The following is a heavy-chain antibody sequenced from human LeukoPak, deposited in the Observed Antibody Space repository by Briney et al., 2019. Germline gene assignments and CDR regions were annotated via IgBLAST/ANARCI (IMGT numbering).Heavy chain of an antibody. D-gene: IGHD4-11*01. J-gene: IGHJ6*02. V-gene: IGHV1-69*04. CDR1: GGTFSSYA. CDR2: IIPVLGIA. CDR3: ARDRSPTVTTGFYYYGMDV. Sequence: ASVKVSCKASGGTFSSYAISWVRQAPGQGLEWMGRIIPVLGIANYAQKFQGRVTITADKSTSTAYMELSSLRSEDTAVYYCARDRSPTVTTGFYYYGMDVWGQGTPVTVSS.